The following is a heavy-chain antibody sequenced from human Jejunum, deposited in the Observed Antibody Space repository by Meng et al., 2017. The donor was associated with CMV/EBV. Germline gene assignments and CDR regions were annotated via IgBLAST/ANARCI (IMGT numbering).Heavy chain of an antibody. J-gene: IGHJ3*02. Sequence: CAASGFTFSDYHMKWVRQAPGEGLEWISFISSGGRTIYYADSVKGRFTISRDDAKNSLYLQMNSLRGGDTAIYYCARDLTHAAFDIWGQGTMVTVSS. CDR1: GFTFSDYH. D-gene: IGHD3-9*01. CDR3: ARDLTHAAFDI. V-gene: IGHV3-48*03. CDR2: ISSGGRTI.